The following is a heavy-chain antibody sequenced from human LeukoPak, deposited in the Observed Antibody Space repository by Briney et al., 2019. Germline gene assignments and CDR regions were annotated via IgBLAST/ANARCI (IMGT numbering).Heavy chain of an antibody. Sequence: GGSLRLSCAASGFTFSSYAMSWVRQAPRKGLEWVSAISGSGGSRYYADSVKGRFTISRDNSKGTLYLQMNSLRAEDTAVYYCAKGGCSSTSCPHLANFDYWGQGTLVTVSS. D-gene: IGHD2-2*01. CDR1: GFTFSSYA. CDR2: ISGSGGSR. J-gene: IGHJ4*02. CDR3: AKGGCSSTSCPHLANFDY. V-gene: IGHV3-23*01.